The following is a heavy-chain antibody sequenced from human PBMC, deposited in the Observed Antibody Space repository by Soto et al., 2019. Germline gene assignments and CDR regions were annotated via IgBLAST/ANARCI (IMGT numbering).Heavy chain of an antibody. D-gene: IGHD5-18*01. CDR3: ARDRGYSYGYSYYYYGMDV. J-gene: IGHJ6*02. CDR2: IIPIFGTA. CDR1: GGTFSSYA. V-gene: IGHV1-69*01. Sequence: QVQLVQSGAEVKKPGSSVKVSCKASGGTFSSYAISWVRQAHGQGLEWMGGIIPIFGTANYAQKFQGRVTITAEDSTSTAYMELRSLRSEDTAVYYCARDRGYSYGYSYYYYGMDVWGQGTTVTVSS.